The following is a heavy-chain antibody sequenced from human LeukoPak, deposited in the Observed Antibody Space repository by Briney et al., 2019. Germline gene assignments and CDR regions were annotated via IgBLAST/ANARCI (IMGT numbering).Heavy chain of an antibody. CDR2: ISDNGKAK. CDR3: ARARIAAPLLDY. CDR1: GFTVSSNY. V-gene: IGHV3-11*04. D-gene: IGHD6-13*01. Sequence: GGSLRLSCAASGFTVSSNYMSWVRQAPGKGLEWVSFISDNGKAKSYVDSVRGRFIISRDNAKTSLFLQMSSLRVEDTAVYYCARARIAAPLLDYWGPGTLVTVSS. J-gene: IGHJ4*02.